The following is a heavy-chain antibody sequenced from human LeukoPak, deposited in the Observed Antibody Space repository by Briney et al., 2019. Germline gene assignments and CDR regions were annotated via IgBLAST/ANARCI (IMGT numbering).Heavy chain of an antibody. CDR3: AKHRFLEPLPYFDY. CDR1: GFTVSSSY. D-gene: IGHD3-3*01. Sequence: GGSLRLSCVASGFTVSSSYINWVRQAPGKGLEWVSAISGSGGSTYYADSVKGRFTISRDNSKNTLYLQMNSLRAEDTAVYYCAKHRFLEPLPYFDYWGQGTLVTVSS. V-gene: IGHV3-23*01. J-gene: IGHJ4*02. CDR2: ISGSGGST.